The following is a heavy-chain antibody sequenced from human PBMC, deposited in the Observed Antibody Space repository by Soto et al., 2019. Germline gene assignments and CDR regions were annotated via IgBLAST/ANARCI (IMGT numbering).Heavy chain of an antibody. J-gene: IGHJ4*02. D-gene: IGHD2-15*01. CDR3: TRVERCQY. V-gene: IGHV3-23*05. Sequence: VQLLESGGGLVQPGGSLRVSCAASGFIFSSYVMNWVRQAPGKGLEWVATIGTTGTYTNYADSVKGRFTISRDNSEDSLYLQMNRLTVEDTAVYYCTRVERCQYWGQGALVTVSS. CDR2: IGTTGTYT. CDR1: GFIFSSYV.